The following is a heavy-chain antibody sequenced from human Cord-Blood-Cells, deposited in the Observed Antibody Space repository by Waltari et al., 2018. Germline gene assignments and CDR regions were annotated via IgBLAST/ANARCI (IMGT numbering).Heavy chain of an antibody. V-gene: IGHV3-33*01. Sequence: VQLVEYGGGVVQPGRSLRLSCAAPGFTFRRYGMHWPGAAPGKGLEGVAVIWYDGSNKYYADSVKGRFTISRDNSKNTLYLQMNSLRAEDTAVYYCARGGSGSYWYFDLWGRGTLVTVSS. CDR2: IWYDGSNK. J-gene: IGHJ2*01. CDR3: ARGGSGSYWYFDL. D-gene: IGHD1-26*01. CDR1: GFTFRRYG.